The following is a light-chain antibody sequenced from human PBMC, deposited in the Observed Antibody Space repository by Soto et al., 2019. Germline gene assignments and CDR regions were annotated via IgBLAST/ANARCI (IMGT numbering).Light chain of an antibody. CDR3: QQYNNWPSIT. CDR1: QSVSSN. Sequence: IVRTQSPATLSVSPGERAPLSCRASQSVSSNLAWYQQKPGQAPRLLIYGASTRATGIPARFSGSGSGTEFTLTISSLQSEDFAVYYCQQYNNWPSITFGQGTRLEIK. J-gene: IGKJ5*01. CDR2: GAS. V-gene: IGKV3-15*01.